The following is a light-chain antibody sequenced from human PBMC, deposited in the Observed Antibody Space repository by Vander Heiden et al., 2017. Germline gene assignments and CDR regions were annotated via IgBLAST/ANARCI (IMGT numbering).Light chain of an antibody. CDR3: QQLNSYPHLT. V-gene: IGKV1-9*01. J-gene: IGKJ4*01. CDR2: AAS. CDR1: QGISSY. Sequence: DIQLTQSPSFLSASVGDRVTITCRASQGISSYLAWYQQKPGKAPKLLIYAASTLQSGVPSRFSGSGSGTEFTLTISSLLPEDFATYYCQQLNSYPHLTFGGGTKVEIK.